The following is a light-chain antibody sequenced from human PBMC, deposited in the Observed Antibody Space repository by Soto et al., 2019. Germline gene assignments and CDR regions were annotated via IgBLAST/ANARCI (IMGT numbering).Light chain of an antibody. V-gene: IGKV3-15*01. CDR2: GAS. CDR1: QSVSSN. CDR3: QQYNNWPSVT. J-gene: IGKJ1*01. Sequence: EIVLTRSPATLSVSPCERSTRSCRASQSVSSNLAWYQQKPGQAPSLLIYGASTRATGIPARFSGSGSGTEFTLTISSLQSEDFAVYYCQQYNNWPSVTFGQGTKVDI.